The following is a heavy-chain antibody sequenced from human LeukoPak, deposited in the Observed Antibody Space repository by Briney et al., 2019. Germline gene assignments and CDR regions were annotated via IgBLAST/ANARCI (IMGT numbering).Heavy chain of an antibody. CDR2: IYYSGST. Sequence: SQTLSLTCTVSGGSISSGDYYWSWIRQHPGKGLEWIGYIYYSGSTYYNPSLKSRFTMSLDTSKNQFSLKLSSVTAADTAVYYCARVVNWDWYFDLGRRGPGHTVSS. CDR3: ARVVNWDWYFDL. J-gene: IGHJ2*01. V-gene: IGHV4-31*03. CDR1: GGSISSGDYY. D-gene: IGHD7-27*01.